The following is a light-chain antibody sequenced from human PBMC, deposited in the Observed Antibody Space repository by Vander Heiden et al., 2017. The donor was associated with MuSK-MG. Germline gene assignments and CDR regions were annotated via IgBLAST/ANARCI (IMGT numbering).Light chain of an antibody. J-gene: IGKJ2*01. CDR1: RDIDMF. Sequence: DIQLTQSPSSLSASVGDRVTISCRASRDIDMFLNWYQQKPGKAPKLVIFVVSNSQSGVPSRFRGSGSGTEYTLTISRLQPEDSATYYCQQGTSPPYTFGQGTKLEIK. V-gene: IGKV1-39*01. CDR2: VVS. CDR3: QQGTSPPYT.